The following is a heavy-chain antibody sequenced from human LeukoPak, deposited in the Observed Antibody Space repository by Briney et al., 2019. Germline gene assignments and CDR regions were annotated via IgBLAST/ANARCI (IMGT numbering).Heavy chain of an antibody. CDR1: GFTFSSYG. CDR3: ARDRYSSGWSNDFDY. D-gene: IGHD6-19*01. V-gene: IGHV3-33*01. Sequence: GGSLRLSCAASGFTFSSYGTHWVRQAPGKGLEWEAVIWYDGSNKYYADSVKGRFTISRDNSKNTLYLQMNSLRAEDTAVYYCARDRYSSGWSNDFDYWGQGTLVTVSS. CDR2: IWYDGSNK. J-gene: IGHJ4*02.